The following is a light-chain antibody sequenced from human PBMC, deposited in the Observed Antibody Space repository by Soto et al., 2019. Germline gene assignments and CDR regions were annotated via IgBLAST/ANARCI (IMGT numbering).Light chain of an antibody. CDR1: QSVSSSY. Sequence: EIVLTQSPGTLSLSPGERATLSCRASQSVSSSYLAWYQQKPGQAPRLLIYGASSRATGIPDRFSGSGSGTALTLTISSLEPEDFAVYYCQQYGSSPLTFGGGTKVEIK. CDR3: QQYGSSPLT. J-gene: IGKJ4*01. CDR2: GAS. V-gene: IGKV3-20*01.